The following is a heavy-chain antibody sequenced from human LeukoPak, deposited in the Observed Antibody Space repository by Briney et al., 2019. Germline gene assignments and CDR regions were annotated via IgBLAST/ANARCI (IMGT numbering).Heavy chain of an antibody. V-gene: IGHV3-64*01. Sequence: PGGSLRLSCAASGFTFSSYAMHWVRQAPGKGLEYFSAISSNGGSTYYANSVKGRFTISRDNSKNTLYLQMGSLRAEDMAVYYCATSGYSYGWGAFDIWGQGTMVTVSS. CDR2: ISSNGGST. J-gene: IGHJ3*02. CDR1: GFTFSSYA. CDR3: ATSGYSYGWGAFDI. D-gene: IGHD5-18*01.